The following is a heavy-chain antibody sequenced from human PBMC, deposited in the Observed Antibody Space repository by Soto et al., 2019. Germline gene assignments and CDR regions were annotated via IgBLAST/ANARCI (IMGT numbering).Heavy chain of an antibody. D-gene: IGHD2-2*01. CDR2: IYYRGTT. J-gene: IGHJ4*02. CDR3: ARGGGSPYHDHEFDY. V-gene: IGHV4-59*11. Sequence: QVQLQESGPGLVKPSETLSLTCSVSGVSTSNHYWTWIRKPPGQGPEWIGCIYYRGTTNYNASFNSRVTISVDTSKNHFSLQLTPVTTADTAVYYCARGGGSPYHDHEFDYWGQGILVTVSS. CDR1: GVSTSNHY.